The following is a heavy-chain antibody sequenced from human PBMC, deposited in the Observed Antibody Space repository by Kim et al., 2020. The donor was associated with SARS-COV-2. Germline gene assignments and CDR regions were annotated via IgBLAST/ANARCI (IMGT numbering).Heavy chain of an antibody. D-gene: IGHD6-6*01. J-gene: IGHJ5*02. CDR1: GFTFSSSA. Sequence: GGSLRLSCAASGFTFSSSAMSWVRQAPGKGLEWVSTISSGGDNTYYADSVKGRFTISRDNSKNTLYLQMNSLRAEDTAVYYCAKTGQLVTWGQGTLFTVSS. CDR3: AKTGQLVT. CDR2: ISSGGDNT. V-gene: IGHV3-23*01.